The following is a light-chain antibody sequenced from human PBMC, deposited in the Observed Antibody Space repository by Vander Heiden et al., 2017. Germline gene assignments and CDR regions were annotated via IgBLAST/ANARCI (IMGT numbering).Light chain of an antibody. J-gene: IGLJ2*01. CDR1: SSNIGAGYD. Sequence: HSVLTQPPPLSAAPGQRVTISCTGGSSNIGAGYDVAYYHQLPGTAPNLLIYGNSNRPSGGPDRFSGSKSGTSASLAITGLQAEDEADYYCQSYDSSRSGHVVFGGGTKLTVL. CDR2: GNS. V-gene: IGLV1-40*01. CDR3: QSYDSSRSGHVV.